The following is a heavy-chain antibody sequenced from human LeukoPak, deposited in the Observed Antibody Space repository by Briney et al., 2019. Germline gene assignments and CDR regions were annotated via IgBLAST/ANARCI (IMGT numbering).Heavy chain of an antibody. D-gene: IGHD4-11*01. CDR2: INHSGST. CDR3: ARHLTRTHPPNAFDI. Sequence: ADTLSLTCAVYGGSFSGYYRNWIRQPPGKGLEWIGEINHSGSTNYNPSLKSRVTISVDTSKNQFSLKLSSVTAADTAVYYCARHLTRTHPPNAFDIWGQGTMVTVSS. V-gene: IGHV4-34*01. CDR1: GGSFSGYY. J-gene: IGHJ3*02.